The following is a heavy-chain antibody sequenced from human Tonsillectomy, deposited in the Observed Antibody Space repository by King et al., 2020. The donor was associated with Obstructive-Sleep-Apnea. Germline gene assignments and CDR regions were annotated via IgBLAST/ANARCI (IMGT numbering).Heavy chain of an antibody. J-gene: IGHJ3*02. D-gene: IGHD6-13*01. CDR3: ARHSPGDSSSWFGLGAFDI. CDR2: IYYSGST. Sequence: QLQESGPGLVKPSETLSLTCTVSGGSVSSYYWSWFRQPPGKALEWIGYIYYSGSTNYNPSLKSRVTISVDTSKNQFSLNLSSVTAADTAVYYCARHSPGDSSSWFGLGAFDIWGQGTMVTVSS. CDR1: GGSVSSYY. V-gene: IGHV4-59*08.